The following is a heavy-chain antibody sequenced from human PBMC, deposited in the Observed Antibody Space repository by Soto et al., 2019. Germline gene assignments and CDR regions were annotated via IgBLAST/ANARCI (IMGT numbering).Heavy chain of an antibody. D-gene: IGHD4-17*01. CDR3: SRKRCSMTTVTTEAYYFDY. J-gene: IGHJ4*02. Sequence: QVQLQQWGAGLLKPSETLSLTCAVYGGSFSGYYWSWIRQPPGKGLEWIGEINHSGSTNFNPSPKIRVTISVDTSKNQFSLKLSSVTAADTAVYYCSRKRCSMTTVTTEAYYFDYRGQGTLVTVSS. V-gene: IGHV4-34*01. CDR2: INHSGST. CDR1: GGSFSGYY.